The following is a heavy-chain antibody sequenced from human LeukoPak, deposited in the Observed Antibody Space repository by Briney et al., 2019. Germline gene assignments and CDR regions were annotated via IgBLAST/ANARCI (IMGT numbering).Heavy chain of an antibody. Sequence: GGSLRLSCAASGFTFSSYSMNWVRRAPGKGLEWVSYISSSSSTIYYADSVKGRFTISRDNAKNSLYLQMNSLRAEDTAVYYCAREKVYCSTTSCPTDAFDIWGQGTMVTVSS. V-gene: IGHV3-48*01. CDR2: ISSSSSTI. CDR1: GFTFSSYS. CDR3: AREKVYCSTTSCPTDAFDI. J-gene: IGHJ3*02. D-gene: IGHD2-2*01.